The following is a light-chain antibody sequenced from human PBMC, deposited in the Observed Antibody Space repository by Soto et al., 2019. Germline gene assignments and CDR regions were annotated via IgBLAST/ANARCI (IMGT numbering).Light chain of an antibody. J-gene: IGKJ2*01. CDR1: QSITNY. Sequence: DIQMTQSPSSLSASVGDRVTITCRASQSITNYLNWYQQKPGKAPELLMYDISTLQSGVPSRFGGSGSGTEFTLTISSLQPADFANYYCQQSYSTPYTFGQGTKVDIK. CDR3: QQSYSTPYT. CDR2: DIS. V-gene: IGKV1-39*01.